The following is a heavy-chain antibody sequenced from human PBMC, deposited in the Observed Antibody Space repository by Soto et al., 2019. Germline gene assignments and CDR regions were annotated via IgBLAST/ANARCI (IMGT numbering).Heavy chain of an antibody. CDR3: AKDAATIFGSVRSSDY. J-gene: IGHJ4*02. Sequence: EVQLLESGGGLVQPGGSLRLSCAASGFSFSSYAMNWVRQAPGKGLEWVSGISGIGGTTYNADSVRGRYTISRDNSKKTLYLQMNSLRAEDTAIYSCAKDAATIFGSVRSSDYWGQGALVTVSS. CDR2: ISGIGGTT. CDR1: GFSFSSYA. V-gene: IGHV3-23*01. D-gene: IGHD3-3*02.